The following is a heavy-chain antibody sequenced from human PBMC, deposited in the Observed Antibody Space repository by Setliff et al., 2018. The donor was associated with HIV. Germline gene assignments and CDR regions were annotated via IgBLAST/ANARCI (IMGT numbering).Heavy chain of an antibody. V-gene: IGHV3-15*07. CDR2: VKSKGSGGTT. D-gene: IGHD3-9*01. Sequence: GGSLRLSCAASGFTFSNAWMNWVRQAPGKGLEWVGRVKSKGSGGTTDYATPVKGRFTISRDNAKNSLYLQMNSLRAEDTAVYYCAGDRDWAFDIWGQGTMVTVSS. J-gene: IGHJ3*02. CDR3: AGDRDWAFDI. CDR1: GFTFSNAW.